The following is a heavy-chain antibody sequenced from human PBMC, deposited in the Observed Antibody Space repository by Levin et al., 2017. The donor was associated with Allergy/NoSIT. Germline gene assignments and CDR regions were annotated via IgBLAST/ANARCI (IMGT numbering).Heavy chain of an antibody. J-gene: IGHJ6*02. D-gene: IGHD2-8*01. CDR3: AKDNGRGYYYYYGMDV. V-gene: IGHV3-30*18. Sequence: GGSLRLSCAASGFTFSSYGMHWVRQAPGKGLEWVAVISYDGSNKYYADSVKGRFTISRDNSKNTLYLQMNSLRAEDTAVYYCAKDNGRGYYYYYGMDVWGQGTTVTVSS. CDR1: GFTFSSYG. CDR2: ISYDGSNK.